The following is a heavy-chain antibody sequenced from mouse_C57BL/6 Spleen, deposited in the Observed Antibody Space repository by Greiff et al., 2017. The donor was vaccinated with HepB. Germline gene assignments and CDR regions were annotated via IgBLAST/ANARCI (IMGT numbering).Heavy chain of an antibody. CDR1: GYTFTSYW. D-gene: IGHD1-1*02. CDR3: ARLVATNAMDY. CDR2: IDPSDSET. Sequence: QVQLLQPGAELVRPGSSVKLSCKASGYTFTSYWMHWVKQRPIQGLEWIGNIDPSDSETHYNQKFKDKATLTVDKSSSTAYMQLSSLTSEDSAVYYCARLVATNAMDYWGQGTSVTVSS. J-gene: IGHJ4*01. V-gene: IGHV1-52*01.